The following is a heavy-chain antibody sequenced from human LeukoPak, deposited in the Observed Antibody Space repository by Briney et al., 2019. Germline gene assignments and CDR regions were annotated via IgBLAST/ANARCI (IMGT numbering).Heavy chain of an antibody. CDR3: ARDGVLLWFGELLLAYYMDV. J-gene: IGHJ6*03. V-gene: IGHV1-18*01. Sequence: ASVKVSCKASGYTFTSYGISWVRQAPGQGLEWMGWISAYNGNTNYAQKLQGRVTMTTDTSTSTAYMELRSLRSDDTAVYYCARDGVLLWFGELLLAYYMDVWGKGTTVTISS. CDR2: ISAYNGNT. CDR1: GYTFTSYG. D-gene: IGHD3-10*01.